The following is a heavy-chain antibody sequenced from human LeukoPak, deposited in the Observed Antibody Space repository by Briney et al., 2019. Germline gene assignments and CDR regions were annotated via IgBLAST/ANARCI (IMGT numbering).Heavy chain of an antibody. CDR3: ARRRYYDSSGYFDY. J-gene: IGHJ4*02. D-gene: IGHD3-22*01. CDR2: VYPGDSDT. CDR1: GYSFTSYW. Sequence: GESLKISCKGSGYSFTSYWIGWVRQMPGKGLEWMGIVYPGDSDTRYSPSFQGQVTISADKSISTAYLQWSSLKASGTAMYYCARRRYYDSSGYFDYWGQGTLVTVSS. V-gene: IGHV5-51*01.